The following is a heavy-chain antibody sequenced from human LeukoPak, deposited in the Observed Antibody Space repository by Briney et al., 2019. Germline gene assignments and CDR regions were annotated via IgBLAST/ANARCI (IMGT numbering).Heavy chain of an antibody. D-gene: IGHD2/OR15-2a*01. J-gene: IGHJ4*02. CDR3: ARFSQYYDSPTHYLDY. Sequence: SETLCLTCTVSGGSINNYYWRWVRQPPGGGLGWLAYIYYPGSTSYNPSLKTRLTISVDTSKNQFSLRLNSVTAADTAVYYCARFSQYYDSPTHYLDYWGQGILVTVSS. V-gene: IGHV4-59*08. CDR1: GGSINNYY. CDR2: IYYPGST.